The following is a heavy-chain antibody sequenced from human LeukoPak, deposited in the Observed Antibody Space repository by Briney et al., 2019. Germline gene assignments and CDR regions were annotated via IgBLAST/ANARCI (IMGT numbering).Heavy chain of an antibody. D-gene: IGHD5-24*01. CDR3: TRVGYIDEGIDY. CDR2: ISWNSGSI. Sequence: GGSLGLSCAASGFTFDDYAMHWVRQAPGKGLEWVSGISWNSGSIGYADSVKGRFTISRDNAKNSLYLQMNSLRAEDTAIYYCTRVGYIDEGIDYWGQGTLVTVSS. V-gene: IGHV3-9*01. CDR1: GFTFDDYA. J-gene: IGHJ4*02.